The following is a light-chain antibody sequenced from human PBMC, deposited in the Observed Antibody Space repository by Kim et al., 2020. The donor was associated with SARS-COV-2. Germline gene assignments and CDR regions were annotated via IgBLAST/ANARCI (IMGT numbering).Light chain of an antibody. J-gene: IGKJ4*01. V-gene: IGKV3-20*01. CDR1: QSVSSSY. CDR2: GAS. CDR3: QHYGNSPRT. Sequence: EIVLTQSPGTLSLSPGERTTLSCRASQSVSSSYLAWYQQKPGQAPRLLIYGASTRATGIPDRFSGSGSGTDFTLTISRLEPEDFAVYYCQHYGNSPRTFGGGTKVDIK.